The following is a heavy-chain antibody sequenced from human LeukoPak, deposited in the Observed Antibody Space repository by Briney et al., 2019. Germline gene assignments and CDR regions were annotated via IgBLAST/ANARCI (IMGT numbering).Heavy chain of an antibody. CDR2: IIPIFGTA. Sequence: SXXVXCKASGGTFISYAISWVRQAPGQGLEWMGGIIPIFGTANYAQKFQGRVTITADESTSTAYMELSSLRSEDTAVYYCARLQFQVYYYYYMDVWGKGTTVTVSS. CDR1: GGTFISYA. D-gene: IGHD4-11*01. V-gene: IGHV1-69*13. J-gene: IGHJ6*03. CDR3: ARLQFQVYYYYYMDV.